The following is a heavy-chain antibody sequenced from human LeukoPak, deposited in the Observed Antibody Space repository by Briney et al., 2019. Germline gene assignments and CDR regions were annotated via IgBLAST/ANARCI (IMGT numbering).Heavy chain of an antibody. CDR3: ARHLLYGSGSPLIDY. D-gene: IGHD3-10*01. V-gene: IGHV4-38-2*01. CDR2: MFHSGST. J-gene: IGHJ4*02. CDR1: GYSISSGHY. Sequence: SETLSLTCAVSGYSISSGHYWAWIRQSPEKGLEWIASMFHSGSTYYNPSLESRVTTSADTSKNEFSLKLSSVTAADTAVYYCARHLLYGSGSPLIDYWGQGTLVTVSS.